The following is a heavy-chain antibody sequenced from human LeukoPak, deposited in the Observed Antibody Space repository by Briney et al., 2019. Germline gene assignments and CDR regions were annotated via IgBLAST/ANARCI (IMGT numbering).Heavy chain of an antibody. V-gene: IGHV3-23*01. CDR3: AKDQDDYVWGSYRYNNVSFDY. D-gene: IGHD3-16*02. Sequence: GGSLRLSCAASGFTFSSYAMSWVRQAPGKGLEWVSAISGSGGSTYYADSVKGRFTISRDNSKNTLYLQMNSLRAEDTAVYYCAKDQDDYVWGSYRYNNVSFDYWGQGTLVTASS. CDR1: GFTFSSYA. CDR2: ISGSGGST. J-gene: IGHJ4*02.